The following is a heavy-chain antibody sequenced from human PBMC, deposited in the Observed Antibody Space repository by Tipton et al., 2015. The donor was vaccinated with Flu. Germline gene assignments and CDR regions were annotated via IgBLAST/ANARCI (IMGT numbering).Heavy chain of an antibody. V-gene: IGHV4-38-2*01. CDR2: MSHSGRT. D-gene: IGHD3-10*01. Sequence: GSLRLSCAVSGYSINSGYFWGWIRQPPGKGLEWIGSMSHSGRTYYNPSLKSRVTISADTWKTQFSLKLGSVTAADTAVYYCARLTYYYGSGTSDCWGQGTLVTVSS. CDR1: GYSINSGYF. CDR3: ARLTYYYGSGTSDC. J-gene: IGHJ4*02.